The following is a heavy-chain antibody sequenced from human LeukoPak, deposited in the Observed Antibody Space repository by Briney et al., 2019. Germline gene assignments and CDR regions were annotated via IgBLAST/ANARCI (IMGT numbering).Heavy chain of an antibody. D-gene: IGHD2-15*01. CDR1: GFTFSSYS. CDR2: ISSSSSYI. CDR3: ARALGYCSGGSCY. J-gene: IGHJ4*02. V-gene: IGHV3-21*01. Sequence: GGSLRLSCAASGFTFSSYSMDWVRQAPGKGLEWVSSISSSSSYIYYADSVKGRFTISRDNAKNSLYLQMNSLRAEDTAVYYCARALGYCSGGSCYWGQGTLVTVSS.